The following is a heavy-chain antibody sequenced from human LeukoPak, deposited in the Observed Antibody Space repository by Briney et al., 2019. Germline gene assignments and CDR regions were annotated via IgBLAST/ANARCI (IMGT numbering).Heavy chain of an antibody. D-gene: IGHD3-9*01. J-gene: IGHJ5*02. Sequence: ASVKVSCKASGYTFTSYGISWVRQAPGQGLEWMGWISAYNGNTNYAQKLQGRVTMTTDTSTSTAYMEPRSLRSDDTAVYYCARDILTGYSTNWFDPWGQGTLVTVSS. CDR1: GYTFTSYG. CDR2: ISAYNGNT. CDR3: ARDILTGYSTNWFDP. V-gene: IGHV1-18*04.